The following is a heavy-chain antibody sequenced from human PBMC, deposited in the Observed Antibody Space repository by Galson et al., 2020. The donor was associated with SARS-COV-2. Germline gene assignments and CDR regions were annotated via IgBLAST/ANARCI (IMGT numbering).Heavy chain of an antibody. J-gene: IGHJ5*02. D-gene: IGHD2-2*01. CDR2: ITTSGTST. Sequence: GSLRLSCAASGFTFSSYAMSWVRQAPGRGLEWLSTITTSGTSTYSADSAKGRFTISRDNSKNTLYLQMNSLRAEDTAVYYCAKARVPAALKWFDPWGQGTLVTVSS. CDR3: AKARVPAALKWFDP. CDR1: GFTFSSYA. V-gene: IGHV3-23*01.